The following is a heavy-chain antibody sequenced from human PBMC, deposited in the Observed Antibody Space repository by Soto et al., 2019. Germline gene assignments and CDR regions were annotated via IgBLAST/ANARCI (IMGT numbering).Heavy chain of an antibody. V-gene: IGHV4-31*03. CDR3: ARDRSAVVTPSSYYYGMDV. CDR1: GGSISSGGYY. Sequence: SETLSLTCTVSGGSISSGGYYWSWIRQHPGKGLEWIGYIYYSGNTYYNPSLKSRVTISVDTSKNQFSLKLSSVTAADTAVYYCARDRSAVVTPSSYYYGMDVWGQGTTVTVSS. CDR2: IYYSGNT. J-gene: IGHJ6*02. D-gene: IGHD2-21*02.